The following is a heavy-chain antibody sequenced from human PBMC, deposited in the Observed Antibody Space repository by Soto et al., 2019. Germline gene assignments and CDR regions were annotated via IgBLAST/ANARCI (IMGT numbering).Heavy chain of an antibody. CDR1: GFTFSSYG. CDR2: ISYDGSNK. D-gene: IGHD1-1*01. Sequence: GESLKISCAASGFTFSSYGMHWVRQAPGKGLEWVAVISYDGSNKYYADSVKGRFTISRDNSKNTLYLQMNSLRAEDTAVYYCAKGFGVRRRDPTGTRGYWGQGTLVTVSS. J-gene: IGHJ4*02. V-gene: IGHV3-30*18. CDR3: AKGFGVRRRDPTGTRGY.